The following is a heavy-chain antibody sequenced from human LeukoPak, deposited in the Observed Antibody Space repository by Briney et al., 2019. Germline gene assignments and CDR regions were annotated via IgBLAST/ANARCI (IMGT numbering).Heavy chain of an antibody. D-gene: IGHD1-20*01. CDR3: ARAYNWMPYDY. J-gene: IGHJ4*02. CDR2: IWYDGSNK. CDR1: GFTFSSYG. V-gene: IGHV3-33*01. Sequence: GGSLRLSCAASGFTFSSYGMHWVRQAPGKGLEWVAVIWYDGSNKYYADSVKGRFTISRDNSKNTLYLQMNSLRVEDTAVYYCARAYNWMPYDYWGQGTLVTVSS.